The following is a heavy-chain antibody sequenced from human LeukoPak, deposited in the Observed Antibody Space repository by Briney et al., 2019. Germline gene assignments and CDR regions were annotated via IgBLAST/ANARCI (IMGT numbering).Heavy chain of an antibody. V-gene: IGHV3-30*02. D-gene: IGHD3-22*01. CDR1: GFTFSSYG. J-gene: IGHJ4*02. CDR3: AKGQSYYYDSSGYAPFDY. Sequence: GSLRLSCAASGFTFSSYGMHWVRQAPGKGLEWVAFIRYDGSNKYYADSVKGRFTISRDNSKNTLYLQMNSPRAEDTAVYYCAKGQSYYYDSSGYAPFDYWGQGTLVTVSS. CDR2: IRYDGSNK.